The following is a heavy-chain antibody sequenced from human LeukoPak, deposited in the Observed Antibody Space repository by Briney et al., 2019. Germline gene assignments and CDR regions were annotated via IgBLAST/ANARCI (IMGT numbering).Heavy chain of an antibody. CDR2: IAADGGVK. CDR1: GFTFHDHS. Sequence: GGSLRLSCAASGFTFHDHSMDWVRQAPGKGLEWVAVIAADGGVKHYADFVKGRFSLSRDNSKNTLFLQMNSLTVEDTAVYYCAREATWGQWYFDLWGQGAPVTVSS. J-gene: IGHJ4*02. CDR3: AREATWGQWYFDL. V-gene: IGHV3-30*03. D-gene: IGHD6-19*01.